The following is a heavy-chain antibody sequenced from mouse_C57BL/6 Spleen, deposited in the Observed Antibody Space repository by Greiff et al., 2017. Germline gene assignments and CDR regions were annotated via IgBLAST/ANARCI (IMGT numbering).Heavy chain of an antibody. D-gene: IGHD4-1*01. CDR1: GYTFTDYE. CDR2: IDPETGGT. V-gene: IGHV1-15*01. J-gene: IGHJ3*01. Sequence: VQLVESGAELVRPGASVTLSCKASGYTFTDYEMHWVKQTPVHGLEWIGAIDPETGGTAYNQKFKGKAILTADKSSSTAYMELRSLTSEDSAVYYCTRSHWDERLAYWGQGTLVTVSA. CDR3: TRSHWDERLAY.